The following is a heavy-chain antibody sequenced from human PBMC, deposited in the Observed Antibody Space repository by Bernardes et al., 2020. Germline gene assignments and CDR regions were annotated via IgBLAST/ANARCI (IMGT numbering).Heavy chain of an antibody. J-gene: IGHJ4*02. V-gene: IGHV5-51*01. CDR1: GYRFTSYW. CDR2: IYPGDSDT. Sequence: GESLKISCKGSGYRFTSYWIGWVRQMPGKGLEWMGIIYPGDSDTRYSPSFQGQVTISADKSSSTAFLQWSSLKASDTAMYYCARQAGWLPVNKRGDFDYWGQGTLVTVSS. CDR3: ARQAGWLPVNKRGDFDY. D-gene: IGHD5-12*01.